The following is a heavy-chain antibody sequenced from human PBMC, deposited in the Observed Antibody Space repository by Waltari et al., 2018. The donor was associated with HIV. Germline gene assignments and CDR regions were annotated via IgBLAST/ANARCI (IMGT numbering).Heavy chain of an antibody. CDR2: IKKDGSEK. CDR1: VFTFSSYW. Sequence: EVQLVESGGGLVQPGGSLRLSCAASVFTFSSYWMSWVRQAPGEGVEWRAKIKKDGSEKYYVDSGNGQFTISRDNAENSLYLQMNSLRAEDTAVYYCARGGFYGSGSKVNWGQGTLVTVSS. J-gene: IGHJ4*02. CDR3: ARGGFYGSGSKVN. D-gene: IGHD3-10*01. V-gene: IGHV3-7*04.